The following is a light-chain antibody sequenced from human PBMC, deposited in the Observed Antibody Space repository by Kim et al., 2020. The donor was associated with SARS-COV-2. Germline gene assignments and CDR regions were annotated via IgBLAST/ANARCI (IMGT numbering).Light chain of an antibody. V-gene: IGKV1-5*01. CDR3: QQYKTYST. Sequence: DIQMTQSPFTLAASVGDRVTITCRASQSISSWLAWYQQTPGKAPKLLIYDASTVESGVPSRFSGSGSGTEFTLTISSLQPDDFATYYCQQYKTYSTFGQGTKVDIK. CDR1: QSISSW. J-gene: IGKJ1*01. CDR2: DAS.